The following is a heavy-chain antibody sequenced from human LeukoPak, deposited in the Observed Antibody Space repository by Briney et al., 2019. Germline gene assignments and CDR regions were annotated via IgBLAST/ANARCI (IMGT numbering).Heavy chain of an antibody. CDR3: SRGGGLLDY. D-gene: IGHD2-21*01. CDR1: GFTFSTIH. CDR2: IGPDGSCT. Sequence: GGSLRLSCAASGFTFSTIHMGWARQAPGKGLEWVANIGPDGSCTYYVDSAKGRFTISRDNTKNSLYLQMNSLRAEDTAVYFCSRGGGLLDYWGQGTLVTVSS. V-gene: IGHV3-7*01. J-gene: IGHJ4*02.